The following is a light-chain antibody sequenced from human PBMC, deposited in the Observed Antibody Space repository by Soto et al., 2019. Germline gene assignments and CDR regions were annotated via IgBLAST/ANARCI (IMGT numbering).Light chain of an antibody. V-gene: IGLV2-23*01. J-gene: IGLJ3*02. CDR3: CPYVGNSAVV. Sequence: QSALIQPASVSGTPGQSITISCIGTTSDFGNYNLVSWYQHYPGKAPKLIMYEGSRRPSGVSDRFSSSKSGGTASLTISVLQAADEANYYCCPYVGNSAVVFGGGTKLTVL. CDR2: EGS. CDR1: TSDFGNYNL.